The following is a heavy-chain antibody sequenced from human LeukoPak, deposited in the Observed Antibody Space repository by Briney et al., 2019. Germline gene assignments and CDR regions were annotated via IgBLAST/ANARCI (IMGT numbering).Heavy chain of an antibody. V-gene: IGHV1-2*02. CDR2: INPNSGGT. J-gene: IGHJ4*02. D-gene: IGHD2-2*01. CDR3: ARGGRVVPAAVGRRASGAEDY. CDR1: GYTFTGYY. Sequence: GASVKVSCKASGYTFTGYYMHWVRQAPGQGLEWMGWINPNSGGTNYAQKFQGRVTMTRDTSISTAYMELSRLRSDDTAVYYCARGGRVVPAAVGRRASGAEDYWGQGTLVTVS.